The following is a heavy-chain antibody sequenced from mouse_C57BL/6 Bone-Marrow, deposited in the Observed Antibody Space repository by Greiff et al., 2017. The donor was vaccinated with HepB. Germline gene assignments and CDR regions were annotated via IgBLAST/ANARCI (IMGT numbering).Heavy chain of an antibody. V-gene: IGHV1-58*01. CDR2: INIGNGYT. CDR3: ARGKLLLSY. J-gene: IGHJ3*01. CDR1: GYTFTSYG. D-gene: IGHD1-1*02. Sequence: EVQLQQSGAELVRPGSSVKMSCKTSGYTFTSYGINWVKQRPGQGLEWIGYINIGNGYTEYNEKFKGKATLTSDTSSSTAYMQLSSLTSEDSAIYFCARGKLLLSYWCRGTLVTVSA.